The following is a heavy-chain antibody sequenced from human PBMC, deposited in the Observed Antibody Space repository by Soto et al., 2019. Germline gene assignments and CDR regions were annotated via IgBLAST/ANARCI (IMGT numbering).Heavy chain of an antibody. CDR1: GFTFSTYE. CDR2: ITTSGSTK. J-gene: IGHJ4*02. D-gene: IGHD1-1*01. CDR3: AKLEVVVIYGSLDW. V-gene: IGHV3-48*03. Sequence: GGSLRLSCVASGFTFSTYEMNWVRQAPGKGLEWVSFITTSGSTKYYADSVKGRFTVSRDNAKNSLYLQMTGLKSEDTAVYYCAKLEVVVIYGSLDWWGQGTPVTVSS.